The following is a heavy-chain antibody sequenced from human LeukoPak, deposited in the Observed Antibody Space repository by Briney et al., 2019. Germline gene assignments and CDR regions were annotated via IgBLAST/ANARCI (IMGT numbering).Heavy chain of an antibody. V-gene: IGHV3-23*01. CDR1: GFTFSNYA. Sequence: GGSLRLSCAASGFTFSNYAMIWVRQAPGKGLECISTLSGENALIYYADSVKGRFTISRDNSKNTLYLQMSNVRPEDTARYYCARNEAGYHYSICFWGEGTTVTVSS. CDR2: LSGENALI. CDR3: ARNEAGYHYSICF. D-gene: IGHD1-14*01. J-gene: IGHJ6*03.